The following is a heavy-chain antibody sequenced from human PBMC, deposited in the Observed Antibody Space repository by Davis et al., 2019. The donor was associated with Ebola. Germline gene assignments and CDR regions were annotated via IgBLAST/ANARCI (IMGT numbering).Heavy chain of an antibody. CDR1: GGSISSYY. V-gene: IGHV4-59*01. D-gene: IGHD1-14*01. J-gene: IGHJ3*02. CDR2: IYYSGST. Sequence: MPGGSLRLSCTVSGGSISSYYWSWIRQPPGKGLEWIGYIYYSGSTNYNPSLKSRVTISVDTSKNKFSLKLSSVTAADTAVYYCASPEIWGQGTMVTVSS. CDR3: ASPEI.